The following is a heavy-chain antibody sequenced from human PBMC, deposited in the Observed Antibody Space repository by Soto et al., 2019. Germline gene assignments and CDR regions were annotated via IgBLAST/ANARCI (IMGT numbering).Heavy chain of an antibody. CDR1: GGTFSSYA. CDR2: IIPIFGTA. Sequence: ASVKVSCKASGGTFSSYAISWVRPAPGQGLEWMVGIIPIFGTANYAQKFQGRVTITADESASTAYMELSSLKSEDTAVYYCARGERLYYYYYGMDVWAQGTTVTVSS. J-gene: IGHJ6*02. CDR3: ARGERLYYYYYGMDV. V-gene: IGHV1-69*13. D-gene: IGHD3-3*01.